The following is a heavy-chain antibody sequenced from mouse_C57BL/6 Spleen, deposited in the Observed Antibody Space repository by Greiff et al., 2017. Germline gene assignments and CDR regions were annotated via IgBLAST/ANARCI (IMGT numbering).Heavy chain of an antibody. J-gene: IGHJ1*03. CDR1: GYTFTSYW. Sequence: VQLQQPGAELVMPGASVKLSCKASGYTFTSYWMHWVKQRPGQGLEWIGEIDPSDSYTNYNQQFKGKSTLTVDTSSSTAYMQLSSLTSEDSADYNGANDYGSPSYWDYDVWGKGTTVTVSS. V-gene: IGHV1-69*01. CDR3: ANDYGSPSYWDYDV. D-gene: IGHD1-1*01. CDR2: IDPSDSYT.